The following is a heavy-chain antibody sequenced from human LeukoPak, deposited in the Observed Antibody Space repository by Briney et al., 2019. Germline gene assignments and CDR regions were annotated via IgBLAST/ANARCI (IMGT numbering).Heavy chain of an antibody. D-gene: IGHD3-22*01. CDR3: ARPDIRDSSAHYYGEDY. CDR2: ISSTSGYI. CDR1: GLSFSSYT. J-gene: IGHJ4*02. Sequence: GGSLRLSCAPSGLSFSSYTIHWVRQAPGKGLEWVSSISSTSGYIHYADSVKGRFSISRDNAKNLVHLEMDILRAEDTAVYYCARPDIRDSSAHYYGEDYWGQGTLVTVSS. V-gene: IGHV3-21*01.